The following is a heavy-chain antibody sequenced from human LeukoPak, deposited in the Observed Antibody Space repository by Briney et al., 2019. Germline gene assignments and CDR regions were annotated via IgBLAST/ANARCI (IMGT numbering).Heavy chain of an antibody. V-gene: IGHV1-18*01. Sequence: GASVKVSCKATGYTFTSYGISWVRQAPGHGLEWMGWISSNSDNTNYAQKLQGRVTMTTDTSTSTAYMELRSLRSDDTALYFCARDWGSIKVIADYWGQGTLVTVSS. J-gene: IGHJ4*02. CDR2: ISSNSDNT. CDR1: GYTFTSYG. CDR3: ARDWGSIKVIADY. D-gene: IGHD7-27*01.